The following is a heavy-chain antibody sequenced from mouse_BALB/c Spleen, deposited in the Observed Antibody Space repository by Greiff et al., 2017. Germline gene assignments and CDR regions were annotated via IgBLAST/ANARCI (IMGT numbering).Heavy chain of an antibody. D-gene: IGHD1-1*01. J-gene: IGHJ1*01. CDR1: GFTFSSYT. V-gene: IGHV5-12-2*01. Sequence: EVKLMESGGGLVQPGGSLKLSCAASGFTFSSYTMSWVRQTPEKRLEWVAYISNGGGSTYYPDTVKGRFTISRDNAKNTLYLQMSSLKSEDTAMYYCARLAYGSSYWYFDVWGAGTTVTVSS. CDR2: ISNGGGST. CDR3: ARLAYGSSYWYFDV.